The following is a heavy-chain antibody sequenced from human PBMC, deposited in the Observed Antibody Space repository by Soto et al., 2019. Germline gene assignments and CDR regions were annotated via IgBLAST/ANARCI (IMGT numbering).Heavy chain of an antibody. J-gene: IGHJ4*02. CDR1: SVSNAW. CDR3: TTDSAGNDY. D-gene: IGHD1-26*01. Sequence: SVSNAWMNWVRQAPGKGLEWVGRIKSKTDGGTTDYAAPVKGRFTISRDDSKNTLYLQMISLKTEDTAVYYCTTDSAGNDYWGQGTLVTVSS. V-gene: IGHV3-15*07. CDR2: IKSKTDGGTT.